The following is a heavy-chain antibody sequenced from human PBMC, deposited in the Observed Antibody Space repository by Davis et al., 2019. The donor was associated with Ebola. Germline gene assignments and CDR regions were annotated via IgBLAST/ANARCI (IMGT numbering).Heavy chain of an antibody. D-gene: IGHD6-13*01. Sequence: SETLSLTCTVSGGSISPHYWSWIRQPPGKGLEWIGYVYYGGGTNYNPSLKSRVTISVDTSKNQFSLKLNYVTAADTAVYYCTRGWGMDVWGQGATVTVSS. CDR3: TRGWGMDV. J-gene: IGHJ6*02. CDR2: VYYGGGT. V-gene: IGHV4-59*11. CDR1: GGSISPHY.